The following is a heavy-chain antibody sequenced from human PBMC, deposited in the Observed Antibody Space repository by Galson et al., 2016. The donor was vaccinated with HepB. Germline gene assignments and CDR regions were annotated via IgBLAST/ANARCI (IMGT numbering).Heavy chain of an antibody. Sequence: SLRLSCAASGFTFNTYNMSWVRQTPGKGLELVSSITSSSSYISYTDSVKGRITISRDNAKNSLYLQMNSLKAEDTAIYYCAKDRGDYIWGTYRYTLDAFDVWGQGTMVAVSS. CDR2: ITSSSSYI. J-gene: IGHJ3*01. V-gene: IGHV3-21*01. D-gene: IGHD3-16*02. CDR3: AKDRGDYIWGTYRYTLDAFDV. CDR1: GFTFNTYN.